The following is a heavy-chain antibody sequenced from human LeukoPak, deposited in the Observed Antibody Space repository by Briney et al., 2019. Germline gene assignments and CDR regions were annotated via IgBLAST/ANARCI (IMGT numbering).Heavy chain of an antibody. J-gene: IGHJ6*02. V-gene: IGHV3-64D*06. CDR2: ISSNGGST. Sequence: GGSLRLSCSASGFIFSTYAMHWVRQAPGKGLEYVSAISSNGGSTYYADSVRGRFTISRDNSKNTLYLQMSSLRAEDTAVYYCAIRTGYYGSGSPHGMDVWGQGTTVTVSS. D-gene: IGHD3-10*01. CDR3: AIRTGYYGSGSPHGMDV. CDR1: GFIFSTYA.